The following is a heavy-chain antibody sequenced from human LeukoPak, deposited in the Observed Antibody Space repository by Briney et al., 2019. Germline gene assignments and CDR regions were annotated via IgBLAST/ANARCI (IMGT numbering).Heavy chain of an antibody. Sequence: SGGSLRLSCAASGFIFDDFGMSWVRQAPGKGLEWVSGINWNGGSTSYADSVKGRFTISRDNAKNSLCLQMNSLRAEDTAFYYCARDKAAAGTLFDYWGQGALVTVSS. CDR2: INWNGGST. CDR3: ARDKAAAGTLFDY. D-gene: IGHD6-13*01. CDR1: GFIFDDFG. J-gene: IGHJ4*02. V-gene: IGHV3-20*04.